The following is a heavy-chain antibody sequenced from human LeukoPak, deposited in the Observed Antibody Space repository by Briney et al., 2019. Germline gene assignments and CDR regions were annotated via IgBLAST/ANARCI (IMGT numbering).Heavy chain of an antibody. CDR2: ISGSGGST. D-gene: IGHD1-26*01. CDR1: GFTFSSYA. CDR3: AKSQDGGRLFHFDY. V-gene: IGHV3-23*01. Sequence: PGGSLRLSCAASGFTFSSYAMSWVRQAPGKGLEWFPVISGSGGSTYSADSVKGRFTISRDNSKNTLYLQMNSLRAEDTAVYFCAKSQDGGRLFHFDYWGQGTLVTVSS. J-gene: IGHJ4*02.